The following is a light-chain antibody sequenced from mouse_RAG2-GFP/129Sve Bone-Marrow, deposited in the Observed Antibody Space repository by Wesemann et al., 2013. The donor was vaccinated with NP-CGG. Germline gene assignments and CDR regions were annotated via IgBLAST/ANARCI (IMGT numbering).Light chain of an antibody. CDR3: QQWSSYPPTWT. CDR2: YTS. J-gene: IGKJ1*01. Sequence: DIQMTQTTSSLSASLGDRVTISCSASQGISNYLNWYQQKPDGTVKLLIYYTSSLHSGVPARFSGSGSGNSYSLTISSMEAEDAATYYCQQWSSYPPTWTFGGGTKLEIK. CDR1: QGISNY. V-gene: IGKV10-94*01.